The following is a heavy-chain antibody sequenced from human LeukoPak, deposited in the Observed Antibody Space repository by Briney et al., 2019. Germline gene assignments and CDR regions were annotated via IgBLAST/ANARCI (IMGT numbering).Heavy chain of an antibody. CDR2: IYHSGST. D-gene: IGHD3-3*01. CDR3: ARVSFLEWSFDY. Sequence: SETLSLTCTVSGYSISSGYFWGWIRQPPGKGLEWIGSIYHSGSTHYNPSLRSRVTISVDTSKNQLSLKQSSVTAADTAVYYCARVSFLEWSFDYWGQGTLVTVSS. CDR1: GYSISSGYF. V-gene: IGHV4-38-2*02. J-gene: IGHJ4*02.